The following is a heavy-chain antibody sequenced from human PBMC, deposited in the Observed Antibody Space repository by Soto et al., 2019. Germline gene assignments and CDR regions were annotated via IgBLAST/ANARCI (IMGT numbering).Heavy chain of an antibody. D-gene: IGHD3-9*01. Sequence: SSETLSLTCTVSGGSISSYYWSWIRQPPGKGLEWIGYIYYSGSTHYNPSLESRVTISVDTSKTQFTLKVSSATAEEPAVYYCARDWGPRRRYFDLWGKGPLV. CDR1: GGSISSYY. CDR2: IYYSGST. CDR3: ARDWGPRRRYFDL. V-gene: IGHV4-59*01. J-gene: IGHJ4*02.